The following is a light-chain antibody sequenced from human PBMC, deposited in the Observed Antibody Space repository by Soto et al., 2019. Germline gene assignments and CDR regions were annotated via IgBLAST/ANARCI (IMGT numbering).Light chain of an antibody. V-gene: IGLV2-14*01. CDR2: VVS. CDR3: SSYTSSSTLV. CDR1: SSDVGGYNY. J-gene: IGLJ1*01. Sequence: QSVLTQPASVSGSPGQSITISCTGTSSDVGGYNYVSWYQQHPGKAPKLMIYVVSNRPSGVSNRFSGSKSGNTASLTTSGLQAEDEADYYCSSYTSSSTLVFGTGTKVTVL.